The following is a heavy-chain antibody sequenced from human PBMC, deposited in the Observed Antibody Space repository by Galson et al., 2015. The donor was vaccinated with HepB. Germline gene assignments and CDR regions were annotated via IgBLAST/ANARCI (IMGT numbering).Heavy chain of an antibody. CDR2: ISGSGGST. Sequence: SLRLSCAASGFTFSSYAMSWVRQAPGKGLEWVSAISGSGGSTYYADSVKGRFTISRDNSKNTLYLQMNSLRAEDTAVYYCATSHDYGDYSDAFDIWGQGTMVTVSS. CDR1: GFTFSSYA. CDR3: ATSHDYGDYSDAFDI. D-gene: IGHD4-17*01. V-gene: IGHV3-23*01. J-gene: IGHJ3*02.